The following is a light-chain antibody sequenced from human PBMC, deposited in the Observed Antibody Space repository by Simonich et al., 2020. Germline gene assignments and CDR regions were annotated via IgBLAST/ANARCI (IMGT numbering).Light chain of an antibody. CDR1: QSVLYSTTNKNY. CDR3: QQYYSTPRT. V-gene: IGKV4-1*01. CDR2: WAS. Sequence: DIVMTQSPDSLAVSLGERATINCKSSQSVLYSTTNKNYLAWYQQKPGQPPKLLIFWASTRESGGPDRFRGSGSGTDFTLTISSLQAEDVAVYYCQQYYSTPRTFGQGTKVEIK. J-gene: IGKJ1*01.